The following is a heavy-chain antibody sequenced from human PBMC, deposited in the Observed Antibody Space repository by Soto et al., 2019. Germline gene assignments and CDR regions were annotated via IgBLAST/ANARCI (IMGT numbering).Heavy chain of an antibody. D-gene: IGHD2-21*02. CDR2: INHSGST. V-gene: IGHV4-34*01. J-gene: IGHJ6*02. CDR1: GGSFSGYY. CDR3: ARGGGVTATPYSSYYGMAV. Sequence: QVQLQQWGAGLLKPSETLSLTCAVYGGSFSGYYWSWIRQPPGKGLEWIGEINHSGSTNYNPSLKSRVPISVDPSKNHFSRKLGSGTAADTAVYYWARGGGVTATPYSSYYGMAVWGQGTTVTV.